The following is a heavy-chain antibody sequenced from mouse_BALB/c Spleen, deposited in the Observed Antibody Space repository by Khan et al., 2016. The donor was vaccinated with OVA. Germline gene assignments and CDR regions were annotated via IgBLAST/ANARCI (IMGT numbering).Heavy chain of an antibody. V-gene: IGHV3-2*02. CDR1: GYSITSDYA. D-gene: IGHD2-3*01. CDR3: ARDGSRYNYAMDY. CDR2: INYSVSA. J-gene: IGHJ4*01. Sequence: EVQLQESGPGLVKPSQSLSLTCTVTGYSITSDYAWNWIRQFPGNKLEWMGYINYSVSANYNPALKSRISITRDTSKNQFFLQLNSVTTADSATYYCARDGSRYNYAMDYWGQGTSVTVSS.